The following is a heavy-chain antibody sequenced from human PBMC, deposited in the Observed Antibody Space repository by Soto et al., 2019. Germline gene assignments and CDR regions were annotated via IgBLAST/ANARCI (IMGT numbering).Heavy chain of an antibody. V-gene: IGHV1-69*08. J-gene: IGHJ4*02. D-gene: IGHD3-10*01. CDR1: GGTFSSYT. CDR3: AGEDGDFVD. Sequence: QVQLVQSGAEVKKPGSSVKVSCKASGGTFSSYTISWVRQAPGQGLEWMGRIIPILGIANYAQKVQGRVTXLEDKPTSTVYMELSSLRAEDTAGYYCAGEDGDFVDWGQGTLVTVSS. CDR2: IIPILGIA.